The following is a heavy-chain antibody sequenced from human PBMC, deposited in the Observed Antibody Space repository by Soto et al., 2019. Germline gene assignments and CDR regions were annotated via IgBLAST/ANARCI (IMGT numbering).Heavy chain of an antibody. CDR3: ARYLMEALLQVWPGVY. Sequence: GGSLRLSCAASGFTFSDYSMSWISQAPGKGLEWVSYVSSSGATMYYADTVGGLFTISRDNAKKEVYLQMNRLRIEDTAVYYCARYLMEALLQVWPGVYWGQGTLVTVSS. CDR1: GFTFSDYS. CDR2: VSSSGATM. V-gene: IGHV3-11*01. D-gene: IGHD1-1*01. J-gene: IGHJ4*02.